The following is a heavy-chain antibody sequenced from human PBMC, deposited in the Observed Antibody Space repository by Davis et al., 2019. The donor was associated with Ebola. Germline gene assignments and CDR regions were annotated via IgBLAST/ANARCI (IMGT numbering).Heavy chain of an antibody. J-gene: IGHJ5*02. Sequence: GESLKISCAASGFTFSSYGMHWVRQAPGKGLEWVAVIWYDGSNKYYADSVKGRFTISRDNSKNTLYLQMNSLRAEDTAVYYCAKDRLVGATRANWFDPWGQGTLVTVSS. D-gene: IGHD1-26*01. CDR1: GFTFSSYG. V-gene: IGHV3-30*02. CDR2: IWYDGSNK. CDR3: AKDRLVGATRANWFDP.